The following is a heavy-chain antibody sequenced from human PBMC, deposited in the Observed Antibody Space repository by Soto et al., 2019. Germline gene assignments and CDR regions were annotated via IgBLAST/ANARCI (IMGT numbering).Heavy chain of an antibody. Sequence: QLQLQESGPGLVKPSETLSLTCSVSGGSISTDSYNWDWIRQSPGKGMEWIGPIYYDGPPSYNPSLKSQVTISVDTSRNHFSLKVKSVPAPDTAMYNCARFVGNAFDVWCQWTMVKVSS. D-gene: IGHD1-1*01. CDR3: ARFVGNAFDV. CDR2: IYYDGPP. CDR1: GGSISTDSYN. V-gene: IGHV4-39*02. J-gene: IGHJ3*01.